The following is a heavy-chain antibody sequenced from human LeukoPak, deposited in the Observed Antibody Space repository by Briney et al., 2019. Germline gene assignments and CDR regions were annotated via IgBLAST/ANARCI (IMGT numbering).Heavy chain of an antibody. V-gene: IGHV3-21*01. Sequence: GGSLRLSCAASGFTFSSYSMNCVRQAPGKGLEWVSSISSSSSYIYYADSVKGRFTISRDNSKNTVYLQMNSLRVEDTAVYYCARLGSSWSFDYWGQGTLVTVSS. CDR2: ISSSSSYI. CDR1: GFTFSSYS. J-gene: IGHJ4*02. D-gene: IGHD6-13*01. CDR3: ARLGSSWSFDY.